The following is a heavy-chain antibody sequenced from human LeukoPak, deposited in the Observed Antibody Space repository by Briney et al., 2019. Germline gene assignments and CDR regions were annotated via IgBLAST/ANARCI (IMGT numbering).Heavy chain of an antibody. D-gene: IGHD2-21*02. J-gene: IGHJ4*02. CDR2: IGGSGSIT. CDR1: GFTFGSQA. CDR3: ARDLEVVVTAILDY. V-gene: IGHV3-23*01. Sequence: PGASLRLSCAASGFTFGSQAMSWVRQAPGKGLEWVSVIGGSGSITYYRDSVKGRFTISRDNSKNTLYLQMNSLRAEDTAVYYCARDLEVVVTAILDYWGQGTLVTVSS.